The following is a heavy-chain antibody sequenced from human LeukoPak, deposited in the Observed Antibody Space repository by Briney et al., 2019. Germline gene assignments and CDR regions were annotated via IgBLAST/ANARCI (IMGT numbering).Heavy chain of an antibody. D-gene: IGHD6-13*01. J-gene: IGHJ4*02. CDR2: ISYDGSNK. CDR3: AKWGSSWYYDY. Sequence: PGRSLRPACAPYAFTVSSYGMQWVRQAPGRGLGWVAVISYDGSNKYYAHHLQGRFTISRDNSKNTLYLQMNSLRAEDTAVYYCAKWGSSWYYDYWGQGTLVTVSS. CDR1: AFTVSSYG. V-gene: IGHV3-33*05.